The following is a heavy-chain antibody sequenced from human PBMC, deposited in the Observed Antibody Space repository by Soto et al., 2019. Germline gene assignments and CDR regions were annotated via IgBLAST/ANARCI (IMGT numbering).Heavy chain of an antibody. CDR1: GYTFTGYY. V-gene: IGHV1-2*04. D-gene: IGHD3-9*01. CDR3: ARAGLRYFDWSPMDV. J-gene: IGHJ6*02. Sequence: GASVKVSCKASGYTFTGYYMHWVRQAPGQGLEWMGWINPNSGGTNYAQKFQGWVTMTRDTSISTAYMELSRLRSDDTAVYYCARAGLRYFDWSPMDVWGQGTTVTVSS. CDR2: INPNSGGT.